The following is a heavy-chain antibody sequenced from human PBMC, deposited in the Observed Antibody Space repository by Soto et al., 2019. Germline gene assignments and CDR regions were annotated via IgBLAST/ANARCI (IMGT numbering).Heavy chain of an antibody. J-gene: IGHJ4*02. CDR2: ISHDGTSR. Sequence: QVRLVESGGGVVQPGRSLRLFCAASGFTFNIYAMHWVRQAPGKGLEWVAVISHDGTSRYYADSVKGRVTISRDNSKSMVFVQMNSLGVEDTAVYYCVRSSGVPTPDFAYWGQGTLVTVSS. CDR3: VRSSGVPTPDFAY. D-gene: IGHD3-10*01. CDR1: GFTFNIYA. V-gene: IGHV3-30-3*01.